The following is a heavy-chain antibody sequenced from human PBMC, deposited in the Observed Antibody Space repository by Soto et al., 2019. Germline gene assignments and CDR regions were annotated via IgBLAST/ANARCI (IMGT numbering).Heavy chain of an antibody. V-gene: IGHV1-18*01. CDR3: ARDFRVLLWFGESLATDY. D-gene: IGHD3-10*01. CDR2: ISAYNGNT. J-gene: IGHJ4*02. CDR1: GYTFTSYG. Sequence: ASVKVSCKASGYTFTSYGISWVRQAPGQGLEWMGWISAYNGNTNYAQKLQGRVTMTTDTSTSTAYMELRSLRSDDTAVYYCARDFRVLLWFGESLATDYWGQGTLVTVSS.